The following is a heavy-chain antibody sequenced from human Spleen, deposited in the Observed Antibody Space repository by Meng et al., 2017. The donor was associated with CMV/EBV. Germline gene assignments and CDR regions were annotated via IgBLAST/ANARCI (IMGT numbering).Heavy chain of an antibody. V-gene: IGHV4-61*08. J-gene: IGHJ5*02. CDR2: VYFNGDT. CDR1: SSGAYY. Sequence: SSGAYYWSGIRQPPGEGLEWIGYVYFNGDTNSNPSLKSRLTISVDTSKNQFSLRLRSVIAADTAVYYCAICSATAGWYSGSSWFDPWGQGTLVTVSS. CDR3: AICSATAGWYSGSSWFDP. D-gene: IGHD6-19*01.